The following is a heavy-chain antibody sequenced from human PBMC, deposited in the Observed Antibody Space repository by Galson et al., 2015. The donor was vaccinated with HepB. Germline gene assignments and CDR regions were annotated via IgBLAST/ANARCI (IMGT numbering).Heavy chain of an antibody. J-gene: IGHJ6*02. CDR2: ISGYNGNT. CDR1: GYTFTSYG. V-gene: IGHV1-18*04. Sequence: SVKVSCKASGYTFTSYGISWVRQAPGQGLEWMGWISGYNGNTNYAQKLQGRVTMTTDTSTSTGYMELRSLRSDDTAAYYCARVHCGGDCYSSYYGMDVWGQGTTVTVSS. D-gene: IGHD2-21*02. CDR3: ARVHCGGDCYSSYYGMDV.